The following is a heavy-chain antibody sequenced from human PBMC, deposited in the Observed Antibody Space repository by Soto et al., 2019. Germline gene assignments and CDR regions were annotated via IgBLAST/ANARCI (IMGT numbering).Heavy chain of an antibody. CDR2: ISSSSSTI. V-gene: IGHV3-48*01. Sequence: GGSLRLSCAASGFTFSSYSMNWVRQAPGKGLEWVSYISSSSSTIYYADSVKGRFTISRDNAKNSLYLQMNSLRAEDTAVYYCASGGWEYYFDYWGQGTLVTVSS. CDR1: GFTFSSYS. CDR3: ASGGWEYYFDY. J-gene: IGHJ4*02. D-gene: IGHD1-26*01.